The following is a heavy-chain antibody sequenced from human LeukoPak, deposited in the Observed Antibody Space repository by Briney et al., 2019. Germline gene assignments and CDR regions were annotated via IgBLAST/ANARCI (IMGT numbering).Heavy chain of an antibody. V-gene: IGHV3-23*01. Sequence: RTGESLTLSCSASGFTYSCYDMSWLPQAPGKELEGVSGNSGSGGRIYYEHSVKGRFTISRDNSKNTLYLQVNSLRAEDTAVYYFALHHGNYYVGRWFDPWGQGTLATVSS. CDR3: ALHHGNYYVGRWFDP. J-gene: IGHJ5*02. CDR1: GFTYSCYD. CDR2: NSGSGGRI. D-gene: IGHD1-26*01.